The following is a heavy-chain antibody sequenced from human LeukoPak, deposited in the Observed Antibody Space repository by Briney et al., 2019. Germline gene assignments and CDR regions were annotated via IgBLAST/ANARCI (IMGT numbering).Heavy chain of an antibody. V-gene: IGHV1-18*01. CDR3: ARDAFMGYDFWSGYQNWFDP. CDR1: GYTFTSYG. J-gene: IGHJ5*02. CDR2: ISAYNGNT. Sequence: ASVKVSCKASGYTFTSYGISWVRQAPGQGLEWMGWISAYNGNTNYAQKLQGRVTMTTDTSTSTAYVELRSLRSDDTAVYYCARDAFMGYDFWSGYQNWFDPWGQGTLVTVSS. D-gene: IGHD3-3*01.